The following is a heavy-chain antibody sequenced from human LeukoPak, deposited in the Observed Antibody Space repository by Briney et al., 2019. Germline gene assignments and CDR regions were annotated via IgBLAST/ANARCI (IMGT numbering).Heavy chain of an antibody. CDR3: ARDLPPLDY. J-gene: IGHJ4*02. CDR1: GFTFSSYA. Sequence: GGSLRLSCEASGFTFSSYAMSWVRQAPGKGLEWVALTSYDESNRGYADSVKGRFTISRDNSRNTLYLQMNNLRVEDTAVYYCARDLPPLDYWGQGTLVTVSS. CDR2: TSYDESNR. V-gene: IGHV3-30-3*01.